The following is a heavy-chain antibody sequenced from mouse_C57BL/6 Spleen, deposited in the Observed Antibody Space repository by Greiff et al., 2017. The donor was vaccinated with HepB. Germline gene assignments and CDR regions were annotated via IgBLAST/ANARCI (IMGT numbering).Heavy chain of an antibody. V-gene: IGHV2-2*01. D-gene: IGHD1-1*01. CDR2: IWSGGST. Sequence: VMLVESGPGLVQPSQCLSITCTVSGFSFTSYGVHWVRQSPGKGLEWLGVIWSGGSTDDNAAYISRLSISKDNSKSHVCFKMNSLQADDTAIYYCASTITTVAHYYAMDYWGQGTSVTVSS. J-gene: IGHJ4*01. CDR3: ASTITTVAHYYAMDY. CDR1: GFSFTSYG.